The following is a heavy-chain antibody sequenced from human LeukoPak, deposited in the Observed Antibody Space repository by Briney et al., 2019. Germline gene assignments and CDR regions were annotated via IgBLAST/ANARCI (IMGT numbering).Heavy chain of an antibody. Sequence: ASVKVSCKASGYTFTGYYMHWVRQAPGQGLEWMGWINPNSGGTNYAQKFQGRVTMTRDTSISTAYMELSSLRSEDTAVYYCARAGVGATNYIDYWGQGTLVTVSS. CDR3: ARAGVGATNYIDY. J-gene: IGHJ4*02. V-gene: IGHV1-2*02. CDR1: GYTFTGYY. D-gene: IGHD1-26*01. CDR2: INPNSGGT.